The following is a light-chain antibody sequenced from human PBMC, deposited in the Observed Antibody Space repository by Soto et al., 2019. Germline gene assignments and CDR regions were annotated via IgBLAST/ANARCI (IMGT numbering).Light chain of an antibody. J-gene: IGKJ1*01. V-gene: IGKV1-27*01. CDR3: QKYNSAPQT. CDR2: TAS. CDR1: QGISKC. Sequence: DIQITQAPSSLSASVGDRVTITCRASQGISKCLAWYQQRPGKVPKLVIYTASTLQSGVPSRFSGSGSGTDFTLTISSLQAEDVATYYCQKYNSAPQTFGQGTKVEIK.